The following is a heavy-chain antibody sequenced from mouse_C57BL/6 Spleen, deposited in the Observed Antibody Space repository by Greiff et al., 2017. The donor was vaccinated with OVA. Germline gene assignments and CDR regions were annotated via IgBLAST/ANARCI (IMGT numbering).Heavy chain of an antibody. D-gene: IGHD1-1*01. J-gene: IGHJ4*01. V-gene: IGHV1-64*01. CDR1: GYTFTSYW. Sequence: QVQLQQPGAELVKPGASVKLSCKASGYTFTSYWMHWVKQRPGQGLEWIGMIHPNSGSTNYSEKFKSKATLTVDKSSSTAYMQLSSLTSEDSAVYYCARSDYYGSRGAMDYWGQGTSVTVSS. CDR2: IHPNSGST. CDR3: ARSDYYGSRGAMDY.